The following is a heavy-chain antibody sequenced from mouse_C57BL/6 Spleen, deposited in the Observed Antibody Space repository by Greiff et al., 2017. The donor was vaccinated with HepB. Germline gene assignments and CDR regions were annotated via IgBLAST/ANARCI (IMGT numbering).Heavy chain of an antibody. J-gene: IGHJ1*03. V-gene: IGHV1-69*01. D-gene: IGHD1-1*01. CDR1: GYTFTSYW. Sequence: QVQLQQPGAELVMPGASVKLSCKASGYTFTSYWMHWVKQRPGQGLEWIGEIDPSDSYTNYNQKFKGKSTLTVDKSSSTAYMQLSSLTSEDAAVYYCARYYGETWYFDVWGTGTTVTVSS. CDR2: IDPSDSYT. CDR3: ARYYGETWYFDV.